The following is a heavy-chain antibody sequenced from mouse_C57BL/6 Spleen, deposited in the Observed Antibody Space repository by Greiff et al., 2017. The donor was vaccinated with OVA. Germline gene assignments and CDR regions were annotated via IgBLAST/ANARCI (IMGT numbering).Heavy chain of an antibody. V-gene: IGHV7-3*01. CDR2: IRHKANGYTT. D-gene: IGHD4-1*02. CDR3: ASQLGLDY. CDR1: GFTFTDYY. Sequence: EVKLMESGGGLVQPGGSLSLSCAASGFTFTDYYMSWVRQPPGKALEWLGFIRHKANGYTTEYSASVKGRFTISRDNSQSILYLQMNALRAEDSATYYCASQLGLDYWGQGTTLTVSS. J-gene: IGHJ2*01.